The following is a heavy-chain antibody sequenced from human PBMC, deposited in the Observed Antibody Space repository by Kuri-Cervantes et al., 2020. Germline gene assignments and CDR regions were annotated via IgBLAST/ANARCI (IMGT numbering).Heavy chain of an antibody. V-gene: IGHV3-74*01. D-gene: IGHD3-22*01. CDR1: GFTFDNYA. Sequence: GESLKISCAASGFTFDNYAMSWVRQAPGKGLVWVSRINSDGSSTSYADSVKGRFTISRDNAKNTLYLQMNSLRAEDTAVYYCARAHYYDSSGYLSQHWGQGTLVTVSS. CDR3: ARAHYYDSSGYLSQH. J-gene: IGHJ1*01. CDR2: INSDGSST.